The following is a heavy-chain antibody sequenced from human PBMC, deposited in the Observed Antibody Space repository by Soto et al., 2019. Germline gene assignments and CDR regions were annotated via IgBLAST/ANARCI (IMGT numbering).Heavy chain of an antibody. J-gene: IGHJ6*02. CDR3: ARDQGGYSGYEGLYYGMDV. CDR2: INPNSGGT. Sequence: QVQLVQSGAEVKKPGASVKVSCKASGYTFTGYYMHWVRQAPGQGLEWMGWINPNSGGTNYAQKFQGWVTMTRDTSISTAYMELSRLRSDDTAVYYCARDQGGYSGYEGLYYGMDVWGQGTTVTVSS. D-gene: IGHD5-12*01. CDR1: GYTFTGYY. V-gene: IGHV1-2*04.